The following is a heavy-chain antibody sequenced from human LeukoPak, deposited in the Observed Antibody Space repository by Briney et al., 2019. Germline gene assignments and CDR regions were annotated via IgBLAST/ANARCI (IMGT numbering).Heavy chain of an antibody. V-gene: IGHV3-23*01. Sequence: SGGSLRLSCAASGFTFSSYGMHWVRQAPGKGLEWVSAISGSGGSTYYADSVKGRFTISRDNSKNTLYLQMNSLRAEDTAVYYCAKDHGDSIAAAGTDYWGQGTLVTVSS. CDR1: GFTFSSYG. D-gene: IGHD6-13*01. CDR3: AKDHGDSIAAAGTDY. J-gene: IGHJ4*02. CDR2: ISGSGGST.